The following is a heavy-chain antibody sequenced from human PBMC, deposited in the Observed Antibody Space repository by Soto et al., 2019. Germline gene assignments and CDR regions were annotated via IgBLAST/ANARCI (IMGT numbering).Heavy chain of an antibody. Sequence: ASVKVSCKASGYTFTGYYMHWVRQAPGQGLEWMGWINPNSGNTNYAQKFQGWVTITRDTSISTAYMELSSLRSEDTAVYYCARWGLRYCSGGSCLPRNWFAPWGQGTLVTVSS. CDR2: INPNSGNT. CDR3: ARWGLRYCSGGSCLPRNWFAP. J-gene: IGHJ5*02. V-gene: IGHV1-2*04. CDR1: GYTFTGYY. D-gene: IGHD2-15*01.